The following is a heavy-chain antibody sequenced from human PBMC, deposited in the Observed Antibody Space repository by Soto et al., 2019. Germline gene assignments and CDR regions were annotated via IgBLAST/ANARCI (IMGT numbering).Heavy chain of an antibody. V-gene: IGHV3-15*07. J-gene: IGHJ4*02. Sequence: EVQLVESGGGLVKPGGSLRLSCAASGFTFSNAWMNWVRQAPGKGLEWVGRIKSKTDGGTTDYAAPVKGRFTISRDDSKNTLYLQMNSLKTEDPAVYYCTTDFPATGGFDYWGQGTLVTVSS. CDR2: IKSKTDGGTT. D-gene: IGHD3-10*01. CDR3: TTDFPATGGFDY. CDR1: GFTFSNAW.